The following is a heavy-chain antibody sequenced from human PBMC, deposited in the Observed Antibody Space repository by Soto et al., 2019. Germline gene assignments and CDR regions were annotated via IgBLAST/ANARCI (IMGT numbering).Heavy chain of an antibody. J-gene: IGHJ4*02. CDR2: MYYTGTT. V-gene: IGHV4-59*01. D-gene: IGHD1-26*01. CDR3: ATILVGAAQSFDY. Sequence: PSETLSLTCSVSGDSISSDYWSWIRQPPGKGLEWIGYMYYTGTTNYNPSLRSRVTISLDTSKKQFSLKLSSVTAADTAVYYCATILVGAAQSFDYWGQGTLVTVSS. CDR1: GDSISSDY.